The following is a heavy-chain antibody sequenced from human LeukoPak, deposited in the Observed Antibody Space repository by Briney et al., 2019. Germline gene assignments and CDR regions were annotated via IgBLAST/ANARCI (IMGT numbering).Heavy chain of an antibody. Sequence: GGSLRLSCAASGFTFTTYGMSWVRQAPGKGLEWVSAISGGDGDTYYSDSVKGRFTISRDNSKNTLYLQMNSLRAEDTAVYYCAKDFHVSGTYSIPDAFDIWGQGTMVTVSS. J-gene: IGHJ3*02. D-gene: IGHD3-10*01. CDR3: AKDFHVSGTYSIPDAFDI. CDR1: GFTFTTYG. CDR2: ISGGDGDT. V-gene: IGHV3-23*01.